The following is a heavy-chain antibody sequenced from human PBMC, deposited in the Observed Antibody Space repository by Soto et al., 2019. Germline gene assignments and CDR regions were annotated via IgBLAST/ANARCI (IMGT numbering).Heavy chain of an antibody. CDR1: GFTFSSYA. D-gene: IGHD6-19*01. J-gene: IGHJ4*02. CDR2: ISGSGGST. CDR3: AKGSVAGHFYYFDY. V-gene: IGHV3-23*01. Sequence: PGGSLRLSCAASGFTFSSYAMSWVRQAPGKGLEWVSAISGSGGSTYYADSVKGRFTIPRDNSKNTLYLQMNSLRAEDTAVYYCAKGSVAGHFYYFDYWGQGTLGTVSS.